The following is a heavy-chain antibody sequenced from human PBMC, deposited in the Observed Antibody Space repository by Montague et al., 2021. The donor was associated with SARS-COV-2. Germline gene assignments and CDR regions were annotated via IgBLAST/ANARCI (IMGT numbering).Heavy chain of an antibody. Sequence: SETLSLTCAVSGCSISSSNWWSWVRQPPGKGLEWIGEIYHSGGTNYNPSLKSRVTISVDKSKNQFSLKLSSVTAADTAVYYCARMALASSSSDFDYWGQGTLVTVSS. CDR2: IYHSGGT. CDR3: ARMALASSSSDFDY. J-gene: IGHJ4*02. V-gene: IGHV4-4*02. D-gene: IGHD6-6*01. CDR1: GCSISSSNW.